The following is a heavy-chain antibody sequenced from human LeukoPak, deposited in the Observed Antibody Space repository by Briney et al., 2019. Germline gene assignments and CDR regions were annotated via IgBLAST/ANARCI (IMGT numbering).Heavy chain of an antibody. CDR1: GYTFISYA. D-gene: IGHD3-3*01. V-gene: IGHV1-3*03. CDR2: INAGNGNT. CDR3: ARAQWSGYYVY. J-gene: IGHJ4*02. Sequence: ASVKVSCKASGYTFISYALHWVRQAPGQRLEWMGWINAGNGNTRYSQEFQGRVTFTRDTSPTTAYMELSSLKSEDMAIYYCARAQWSGYYVYWGQGTLVTVSS.